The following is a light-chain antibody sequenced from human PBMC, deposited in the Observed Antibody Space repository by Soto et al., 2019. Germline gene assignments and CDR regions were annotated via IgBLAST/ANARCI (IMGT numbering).Light chain of an antibody. J-gene: IGKJ1*01. CDR3: QQYRNWPRT. CDR1: QSVDIN. Sequence: EIVLTQSPATLSVSPGERVTLSCRASQSVDINLAWYQQNTGPAHSLLIYGASTRATDMPGRFSGRGSGTEFTLTINSLQSEDFPVYYCQQYRNWPRTFGQGTKVDI. V-gene: IGKV3-15*01. CDR2: GAS.